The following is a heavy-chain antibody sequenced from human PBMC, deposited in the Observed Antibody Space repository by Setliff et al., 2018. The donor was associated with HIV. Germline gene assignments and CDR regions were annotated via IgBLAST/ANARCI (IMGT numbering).Heavy chain of an antibody. CDR3: ARRIDDSGSFPDKNWSDT. CDR2: IIHSGGT. V-gene: IGHV4-34*12. CDR1: GGSFSGYY. Sequence: SETLSLTCAVYGGSFSGYYWTWIRQPPGRGLEWIGEIIHSGGTNYNRSLKSRVTISVDTSKNQFSLRLTSVTAADTAVYYCARRIDDSGSFPDKNWSDTWGQGSLVTVSS. D-gene: IGHD3-10*01. J-gene: IGHJ5*02.